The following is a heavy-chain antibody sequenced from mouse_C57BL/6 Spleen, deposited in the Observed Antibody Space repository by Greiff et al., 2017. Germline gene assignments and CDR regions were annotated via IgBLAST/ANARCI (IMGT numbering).Heavy chain of an antibody. CDR3: VLTDYFDY. D-gene: IGHD4-1*01. Sequence: VQLQQSGPELVKPGASVKISCKASGYAFSSSWMNWVKQRPGKGLEWIGRIYPGDGDTNYNGKFKGKATLTADKSSSTAYMQLSSLTSEDSAVYFCVLTDYFDYWGQGTTLTVSS. J-gene: IGHJ2*01. CDR1: GYAFSSSW. CDR2: IYPGDGDT. V-gene: IGHV1-82*01.